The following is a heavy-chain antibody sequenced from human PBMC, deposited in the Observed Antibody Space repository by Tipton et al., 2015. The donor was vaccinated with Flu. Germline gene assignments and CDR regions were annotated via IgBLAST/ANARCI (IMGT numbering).Heavy chain of an antibody. CDR2: FYYSGST. V-gene: IGHV4-59*12. D-gene: IGHD3/OR15-3a*01. CDR3: ARDDFLVPSALRY. J-gene: IGHJ4*02. CDR1: GGSISSYY. Sequence: TLSLTCSVSGGSISSYYWGWVRQPPGKGLEWIGYFYYSGSTNYNPSLQSRVTISVDRSKNQFSVKLTSVTAADTAVYFCARDDFLVPSALRYWGQGTLVTVSS.